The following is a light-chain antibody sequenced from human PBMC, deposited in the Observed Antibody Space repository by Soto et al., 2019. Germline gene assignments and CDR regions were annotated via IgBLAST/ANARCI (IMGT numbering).Light chain of an antibody. V-gene: IGKV3-20*01. CDR3: QQYGSSPGT. Sequence: IVLTQSPGTLSLSPGDRATLSCRASQSMSNSNLAWYQHKPGQAPRLLIYGASNRATGIPDRFSGSGSGTDFTLTISRLEPEDFAVYYCQQYGSSPGTFGQGTKVDIK. J-gene: IGKJ1*01. CDR2: GAS. CDR1: QSMSNSN.